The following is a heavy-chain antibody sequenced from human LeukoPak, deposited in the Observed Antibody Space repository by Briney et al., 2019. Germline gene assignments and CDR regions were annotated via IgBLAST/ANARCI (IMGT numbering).Heavy chain of an antibody. CDR3: ARDGEYGTGSYYMGCFDY. CDR1: GGTFSSYA. D-gene: IGHD3-10*01. Sequence: SVKVSCKASGGTFSSYAISWVRQAPGQGLEWMGGIIPICGTANYAQKFQGRVTITADESTSTAYMELSSLGSDDTAVYYCARDGEYGTGSYYMGCFDYWGQGTLVTVSS. J-gene: IGHJ4*02. V-gene: IGHV1-69*13. CDR2: IIPICGTA.